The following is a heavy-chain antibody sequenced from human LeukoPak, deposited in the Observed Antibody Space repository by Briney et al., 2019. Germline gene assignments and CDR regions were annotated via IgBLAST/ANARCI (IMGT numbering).Heavy chain of an antibody. CDR3: AREGSGWSRYFDL. J-gene: IGHJ2*01. CDR1: GGSISSYY. V-gene: IGHV4-59*01. CDR2: IYYSGST. Sequence: PSETLSLTCTVSGGSISSYYWSWIRQPPGKGLEWIGYIYYSGSTNYNPSLKSRVTISVDTSKNQFSLKLSSVTAADTAVYYCAREGSGWSRYFDLWGRGTLVTVSS. D-gene: IGHD6-19*01.